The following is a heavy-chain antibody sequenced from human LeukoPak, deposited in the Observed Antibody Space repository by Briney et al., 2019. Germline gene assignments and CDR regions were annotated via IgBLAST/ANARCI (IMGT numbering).Heavy chain of an antibody. CDR1: GFTFSSYA. CDR3: AKGVYSSSWLLDY. J-gene: IGHJ4*02. Sequence: GSLRLTCAASGFTFSSYAMSWVRQAPGKGLEWVSAISGSGGSTYYADSVKGRFTISRDNSKNTLYLQMNSLRAEDTAVYYCAKGVYSSSWLLDYWGQGTLVTVSS. CDR2: ISGSGGST. D-gene: IGHD6-13*01. V-gene: IGHV3-23*01.